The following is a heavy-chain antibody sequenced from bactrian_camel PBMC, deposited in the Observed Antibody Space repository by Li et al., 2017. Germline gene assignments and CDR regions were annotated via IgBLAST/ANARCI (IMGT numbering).Heavy chain of an antibody. V-gene: IGHV3S55*01. CDR2: IRRDGDE. Sequence: HVQLVESGGGSVQAGGSLRLSCTHSGYTSSRHCMGWFRQAPGKAREGIAGIRRDGDEYYADSVKGRFTVSQDYANNTVYLQMNNLKLEDAGVYYCAQRQKTSYCRLDRGDWHSWGQGTQVTVS. J-gene: IGHJ6*01. CDR3: AQRQKTSYCRLDRGDWHS. CDR1: GYTSSRHC. D-gene: IGHD1*01.